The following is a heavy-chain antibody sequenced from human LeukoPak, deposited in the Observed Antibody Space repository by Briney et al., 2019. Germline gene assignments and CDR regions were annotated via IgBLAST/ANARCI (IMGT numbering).Heavy chain of an antibody. CDR2: IIPIFGTA. D-gene: IGHD4-17*01. J-gene: IGHJ4*02. Sequence: VASVKVSCKASGGTFSSYAISWVRQAPGQGLQWMGRIIPIFGTANYAQKFQGRVTITTDESTSTAYMELSSLRSEDTAVYYCARGTTVTTFLDYWGQGTLVTVSS. CDR1: GGTFSSYA. CDR3: ARGTTVTTFLDY. V-gene: IGHV1-69*05.